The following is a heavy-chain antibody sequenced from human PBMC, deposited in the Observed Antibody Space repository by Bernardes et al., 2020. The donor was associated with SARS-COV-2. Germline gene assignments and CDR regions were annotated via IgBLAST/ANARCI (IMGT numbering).Heavy chain of an antibody. J-gene: IGHJ4*02. CDR1: GFIFSTYG. Sequence: GGSLRLSCAASGFIFSTYGMHWVRQAPGKGLAWVAVVSYDGSNKYYVDLVKGRFTISRDNSKNTLYLQMNSLRAEDTAVYYCARGRFGEPIDNWGQGTLVTVSS. D-gene: IGHD2-21*01. CDR2: VSYDGSNK. CDR3: ARGRFGEPIDN. V-gene: IGHV3-33*01.